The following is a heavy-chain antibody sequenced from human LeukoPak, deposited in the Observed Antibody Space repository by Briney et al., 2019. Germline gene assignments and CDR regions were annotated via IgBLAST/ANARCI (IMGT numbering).Heavy chain of an antibody. D-gene: IGHD6-19*01. V-gene: IGHV4-39*07. J-gene: IGHJ4*02. CDR2: IYYSGNT. Sequence: PSYSLSLSCTVSGGSISSSNYYWGWIRKPPGKGLEWIGSIYYSGNTYYNPPLKSRVTISVDTSKNQFSLKLSSVTAADTAVYYCARDLGIAVAGTDYWGQGTLVTVSS. CDR1: GGSISSSNYY. CDR3: ARDLGIAVAGTDY.